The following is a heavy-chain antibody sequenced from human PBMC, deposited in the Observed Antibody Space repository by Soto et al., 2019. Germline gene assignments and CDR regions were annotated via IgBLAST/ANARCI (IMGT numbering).Heavy chain of an antibody. D-gene: IGHD6-13*01. Sequence: SETLSLTCTLSCGSFDSGGYYWSWIRQHPGKGLEWIGYIYYSGSTYYNPSLKSRVTISLDTSKNQFSLKLSSVTAADTAVYYCARDRSRAGYFDYWGQGALVTVSS. V-gene: IGHV4-31*03. CDR1: CGSFDSGGYY. CDR3: ARDRSRAGYFDY. CDR2: IYYSGST. J-gene: IGHJ4*02.